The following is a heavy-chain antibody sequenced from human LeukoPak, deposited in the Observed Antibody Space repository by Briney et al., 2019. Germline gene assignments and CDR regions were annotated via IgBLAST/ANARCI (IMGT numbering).Heavy chain of an antibody. V-gene: IGHV4-38-2*01. CDR1: GYSISSGYY. D-gene: IGHD1-7*01. CDR2: TYHSGST. CDR3: ARRITGTTTWYFDL. J-gene: IGHJ2*01. Sequence: PSETLSLTCAVSGYSISSGYYWGWIRQPPGKGLEWIGSTYHSGSTYYNPSLKSRVTISVDTSKNQFSLKLSSVTAADTAVYYCARRITGTTTWYFDLWGRGTLVTVSS.